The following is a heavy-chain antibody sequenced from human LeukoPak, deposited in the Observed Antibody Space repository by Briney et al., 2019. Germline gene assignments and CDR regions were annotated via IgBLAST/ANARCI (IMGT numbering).Heavy chain of an antibody. V-gene: IGHV1-8*01. CDR2: MNPNSGNT. CDR1: GYTFTSYD. CDR3: ARGRIAAAGTYYFDY. Sequence: ASVKVSCKASGYTFTSYDINWVQQATGQGLEWMGWMNPNSGNTGYAQKFQGRVTMTRNTSISTAYMELSSLRSEDTAVYYCARGRIAAAGTYYFDYWGQGTLVTVSS. D-gene: IGHD6-13*01. J-gene: IGHJ4*02.